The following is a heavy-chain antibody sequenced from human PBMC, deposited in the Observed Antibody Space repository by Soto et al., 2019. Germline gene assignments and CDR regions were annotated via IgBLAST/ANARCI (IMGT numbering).Heavy chain of an antibody. CDR1: GYTFTSYG. D-gene: IGHD3-22*01. Sequence: QVQLVQSGAEVKKPGASVKVSCKASGYTFTSYGISWVRQAPGQGLEWMGWISAYNGNTNYAQKLQGRVTMTTETSKSTAYMELRSLISDDTAVYYWARESYYYDSSGYYDYWGQGTLVTVSS. CDR2: ISAYNGNT. J-gene: IGHJ4*02. CDR3: ARESYYYDSSGYYDY. V-gene: IGHV1-18*01.